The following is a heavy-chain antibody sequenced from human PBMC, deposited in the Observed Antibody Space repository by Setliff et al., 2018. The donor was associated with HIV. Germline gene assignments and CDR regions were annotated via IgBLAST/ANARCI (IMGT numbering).Heavy chain of an antibody. CDR2: VYSNGNT. Sequence: SETLSLTCSVSGDSVGSYFWAWIRQPAGKGLEWIGRVYSNGNTNYNPSLKSRVTMAVDTSKNQIFLSLTSVTAADPGVYYCARDSGITMVRKVIGRAGLDAWGQGTRVTVSS. D-gene: IGHD3-10*01. V-gene: IGHV4-4*07. CDR3: ARDSGITMVRKVIGRAGLDA. J-gene: IGHJ5*02. CDR1: GDSVGSYF.